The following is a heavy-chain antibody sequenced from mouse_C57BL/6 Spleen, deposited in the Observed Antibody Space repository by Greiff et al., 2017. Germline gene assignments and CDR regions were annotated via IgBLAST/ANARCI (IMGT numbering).Heavy chain of an antibody. D-gene: IGHD4-1*01. CDR3: ARDQGTGFAY. CDR2: ISDGGSYT. J-gene: IGHJ3*01. V-gene: IGHV5-4*01. CDR1: GFTFSSYA. Sequence: DVQLQESGGGLVKPGGSLKLSCAASGFTFSSYAMSWVRQTPEKRLEWVATISDGGSYTYYPDNVKGRFTISRDNAKNNLYLQMSHLKSEDTAMYYCARDQGTGFAYWGQGTLVTVSA.